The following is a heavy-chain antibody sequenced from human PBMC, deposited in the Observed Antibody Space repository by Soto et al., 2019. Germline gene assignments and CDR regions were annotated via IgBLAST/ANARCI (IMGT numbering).Heavy chain of an antibody. D-gene: IGHD1-1*01. Sequence: EVQLLESGGGLVQPGGSLRLSCAASGFTFISYAMNWVRLAPGKGLEWVSAISVSGGSTYYADSVKVRFTISRDNPKTTLYLQMNTLRAEDTAVYNCAKRATGTYFDYWGQGTLVTASS. J-gene: IGHJ4*02. CDR3: AKRATGTYFDY. V-gene: IGHV3-23*01. CDR2: ISVSGGST. CDR1: GFTFISYA.